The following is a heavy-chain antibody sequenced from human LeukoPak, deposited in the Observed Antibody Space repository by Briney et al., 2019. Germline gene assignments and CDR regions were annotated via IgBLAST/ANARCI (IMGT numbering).Heavy chain of an antibody. Sequence: WASLKVSCTASGYTFTSYYMFWVRQAPGQGLEWMGWINPNTGNANYAHKFQGSVTMTRDTAISTDYMELNRLTSDDTAVFYCARSQRRGYSSRWYFDACFDVWGQGTMVTVSS. J-gene: IGHJ3*01. CDR1: GYTFTSYY. D-gene: IGHD6-13*01. V-gene: IGHV1-2*02. CDR3: ARSQRRGYSSRWYFDACFDV. CDR2: INPNTGNA.